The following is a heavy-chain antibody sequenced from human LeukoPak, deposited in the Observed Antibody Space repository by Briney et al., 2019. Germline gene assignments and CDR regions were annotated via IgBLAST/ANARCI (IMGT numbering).Heavy chain of an antibody. CDR3: ARDRCSSTSYYDVVNAFDI. J-gene: IGHJ3*02. CDR1: GGSISSYY. Sequence: TSETLSLTCTVSGGSISSYYWSWIRQPPGKGLEWIGYIYYSGSTNYNPSLKSRVTISVDTSKNQFSLKLSSVTAADTAVYYCARDRCSSTSYYDVVNAFDIWGQGTMVTASS. CDR2: IYYSGST. V-gene: IGHV4-59*12. D-gene: IGHD2-2*01.